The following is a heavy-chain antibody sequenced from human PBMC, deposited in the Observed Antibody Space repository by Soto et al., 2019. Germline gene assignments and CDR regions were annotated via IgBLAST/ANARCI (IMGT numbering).Heavy chain of an antibody. V-gene: IGHV4-34*01. J-gene: IGHJ4*02. CDR1: GGSFSGYY. CDR3: ARSPMGLLFRYYFDY. Sequence: QVQLQQWGAGLLKPSETLSLTCAVYGGSFSGYYWSWIRQPPGKGLEWSGQINHSGRTNYNPSLKSRVTISVDTSKNQFSLKLSSVTAADTAVYYCARSPMGLLFRYYFDYWGQGTLVTVSS. D-gene: IGHD2-21*02. CDR2: INHSGRT.